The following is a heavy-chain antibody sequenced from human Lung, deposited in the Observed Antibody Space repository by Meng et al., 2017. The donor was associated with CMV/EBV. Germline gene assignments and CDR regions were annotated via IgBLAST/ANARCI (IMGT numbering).Heavy chain of an antibody. CDR3: ARTLPPARGHRLDY. CDR2: ISHSGIT. Sequence: SETLSLXXAVHGESFSGYSWSWIRQPPGKGLERIGEISHSGITNYNPSLKSRVTISLDTSKNQFSLKLNSVAAADTAVFYCARTLPPARGHRLDYWGQGTLVTVSS. CDR1: GESFSGYS. V-gene: IGHV4-34*01. J-gene: IGHJ4*02. D-gene: IGHD1-14*01.